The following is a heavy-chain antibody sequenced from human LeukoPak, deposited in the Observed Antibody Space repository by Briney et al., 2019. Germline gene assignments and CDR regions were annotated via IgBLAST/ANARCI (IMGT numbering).Heavy chain of an antibody. D-gene: IGHD5-12*01. V-gene: IGHV4-61*01. CDR3: ARHRNSGYHSNGMDV. CDR2: VYSSGST. CDR1: GDSVSSGSSY. J-gene: IGHJ6*02. Sequence: SETLSLTCTVSGDSVSSGSSYWSWIRQPPGKGLEWIGYVYSSGSTNYNPSLKSRVTISVDASRNRFSLKLSSVTAADTAVYYCARHRNSGYHSNGMDVWGQGTTVTVSS.